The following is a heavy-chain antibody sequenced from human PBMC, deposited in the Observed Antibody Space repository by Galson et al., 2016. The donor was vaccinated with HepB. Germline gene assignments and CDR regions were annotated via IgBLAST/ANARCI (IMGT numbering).Heavy chain of an antibody. CDR2: IYNSGRT. Sequence: SLRLSCAASGFTVSNLYMTWVRQAPGKGLEWVALIYNSGRTTYADSVKGRFIISRDNSKNMMFLQMNNLRADDTAVYYWATQSASTKWYWCFDPWGQGTLVTVSS. V-gene: IGHV3-53*01. CDR1: GFTVSNLY. CDR3: ATQSASTKWYWCFDP. D-gene: IGHD2-2*01. J-gene: IGHJ5*02.